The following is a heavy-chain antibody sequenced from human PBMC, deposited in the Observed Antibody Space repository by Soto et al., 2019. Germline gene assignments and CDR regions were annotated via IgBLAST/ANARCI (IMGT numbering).Heavy chain of an antibody. J-gene: IGHJ3*02. CDR3: ARDVAVNAFDI. CDR1: GYTFTKYI. CDR2: ISADKGNT. Sequence: ASVKVSCKASGYTFTKYIIHWVRQAPGQRLEWMGWISADKGNTKYAQKFQGRVTMTTDTSTSTAYMELRSLRSDDTAVYYCARDVAVNAFDIWGQGTMVTVSS. V-gene: IGHV1-18*01.